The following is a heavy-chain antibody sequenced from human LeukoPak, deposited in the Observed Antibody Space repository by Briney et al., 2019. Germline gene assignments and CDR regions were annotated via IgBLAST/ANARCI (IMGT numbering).Heavy chain of an antibody. CDR1: DFTFTSYE. J-gene: IGHJ3*02. D-gene: IGHD6-6*01. Sequence: GGSLRLSCAASDFTFTSYELNWVSQAPGKGLEWVSYISSSGNTISYADSVKGRFTISRDNAKNSLYLQVISLRAEDTAVYYCARGPSIAARYDAFDIWGQGTMVTVSS. V-gene: IGHV3-48*03. CDR3: ARGPSIAARYDAFDI. CDR2: ISSSGNTI.